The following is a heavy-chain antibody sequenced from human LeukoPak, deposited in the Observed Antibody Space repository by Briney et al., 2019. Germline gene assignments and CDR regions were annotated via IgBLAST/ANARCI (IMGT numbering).Heavy chain of an antibody. D-gene: IGHD3-22*01. Sequence: ASVKVSCKASGYTFTNYGISWVRQAPGQGLEWMGRISAYNGNTNYAQKLQGRVTMTTDTSTSTAYMELRSLRSDDTAVYYCARDYGPHDSSGLYYSDYYGMDVWGQGTTVTVSS. CDR1: GYTFTNYG. V-gene: IGHV1-18*01. J-gene: IGHJ6*02. CDR3: ARDYGPHDSSGLYYSDYYGMDV. CDR2: ISAYNGNT.